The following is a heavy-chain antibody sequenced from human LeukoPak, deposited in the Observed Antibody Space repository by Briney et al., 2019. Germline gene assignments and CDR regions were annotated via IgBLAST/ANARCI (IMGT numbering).Heavy chain of an antibody. CDR1: GFTFSSYA. D-gene: IGHD2-2*01. Sequence: GGSLRLSCAASGFTFSSYAMSWVRQAPGKGLEWVSAISGSGGSTYYADSVKGRFTISRDNSKNTLYLQMNSLRAEDTAVYYCAKSQAVGVVVVPAATFDYWGQGTLVTVSS. J-gene: IGHJ4*02. CDR2: ISGSGGST. CDR3: AKSQAVGVVVVPAATFDY. V-gene: IGHV3-23*01.